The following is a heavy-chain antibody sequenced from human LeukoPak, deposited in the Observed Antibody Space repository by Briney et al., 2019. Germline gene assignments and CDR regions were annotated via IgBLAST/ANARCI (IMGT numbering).Heavy chain of an antibody. CDR2: ISNNGGYT. Sequence: GRSLRLSCAASGFTFSSSAMSWVRQAPGKGLEWVSAISNNGGYTYYADSVQGRFTISRDNSKSTLCLQMNSLRAEDTAVYYCAKQLGYCSDGICYFPYWGQGTLVTVSS. J-gene: IGHJ4*02. CDR3: AKQLGYCSDGICYFPY. D-gene: IGHD2-15*01. V-gene: IGHV3-23*01. CDR1: GFTFSSSA.